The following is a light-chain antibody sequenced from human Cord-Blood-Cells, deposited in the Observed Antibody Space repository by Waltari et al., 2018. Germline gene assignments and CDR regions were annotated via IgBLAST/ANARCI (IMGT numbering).Light chain of an antibody. Sequence: DIQMTQSPSSLSASVGDRVTITCQASQDISNYLNWYQQKPGKAPKLLINDTSNLETGVPSRFSGSGSGTDFTFTISSLQPEDIATYYCQQYDNLPWTFGQWTKVEIK. J-gene: IGKJ1*01. V-gene: IGKV1-33*01. CDR2: DTS. CDR3: QQYDNLPWT. CDR1: QDISNY.